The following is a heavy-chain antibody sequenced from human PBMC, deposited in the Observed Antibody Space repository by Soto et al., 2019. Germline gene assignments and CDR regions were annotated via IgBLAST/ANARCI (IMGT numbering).Heavy chain of an antibody. CDR2: SYYSGST. Sequence: QVRLRESGPGLVKPSQTLSLTCTVSGGSISNDNYYWTWIRQHPGKGLEWIGYSYYSGSTYYNPSLKSRFSISVDTSKNQFSLKLSSVTAADTAVYYCVATTVTTISLDYWGQGTLVTVSS. CDR1: GGSISNDNYY. D-gene: IGHD4-17*01. CDR3: VATTVTTISLDY. J-gene: IGHJ4*02. V-gene: IGHV4-31*04.